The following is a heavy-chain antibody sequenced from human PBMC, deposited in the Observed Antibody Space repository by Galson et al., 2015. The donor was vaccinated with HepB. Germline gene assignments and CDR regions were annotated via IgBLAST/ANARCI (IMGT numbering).Heavy chain of an antibody. CDR1: GGTFSSYA. V-gene: IGHV1-69*13. CDR3: ARYGGNSFWFDP. J-gene: IGHJ5*02. CDR2: IIPIFGTA. D-gene: IGHD4-23*01. Sequence: SVKVSCKASGGTFSSYAISWVRQAPGQGLEWMGGIIPIFGTANYAQKFQGRVTITADESTSTAYMELSSLRSEDTAVYYCARYGGNSFWFDPWGQGTLVTVSS.